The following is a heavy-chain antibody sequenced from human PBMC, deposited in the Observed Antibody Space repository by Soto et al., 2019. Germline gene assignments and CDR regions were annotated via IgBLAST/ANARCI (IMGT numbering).Heavy chain of an antibody. CDR2: IYSDGKT. Sequence: EVQLVETGGGLIQPGGSLRLSCAASGITVSTNYMSWVRQAPGKGLEWVSVIYSDGKTFYADSVKGRFTISRDNSQNTVALQMNGLRGEGPAVYCWGRGGGGGYYDSSGYMAVWGQGTLVTVSS. V-gene: IGHV3-53*02. CDR3: GRGGGGGYYDSSGYMAV. D-gene: IGHD3-22*01. CDR1: GITVSTNY. J-gene: IGHJ4*02.